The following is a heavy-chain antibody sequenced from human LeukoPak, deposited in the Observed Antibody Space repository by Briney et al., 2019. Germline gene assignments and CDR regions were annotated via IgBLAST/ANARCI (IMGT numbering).Heavy chain of an antibody. D-gene: IGHD3-22*01. CDR1: GYTFTGYY. CDR3: ARVLDSSGYYSTYGY. CDR2: INPNSGGT. J-gene: IGHJ4*02. Sequence: ASVKVSCTASGYTFTGYYMHWVRQAPGQGLEWMGWINPNSGGTNYAQKFQGRVTMTRDTSISTAYMELSRLRSDDTAVYYCARVLDSSGYYSTYGYWGQGTLVTVSS. V-gene: IGHV1-2*02.